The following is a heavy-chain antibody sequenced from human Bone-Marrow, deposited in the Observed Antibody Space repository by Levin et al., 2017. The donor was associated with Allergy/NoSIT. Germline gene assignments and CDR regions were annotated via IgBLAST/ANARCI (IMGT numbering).Heavy chain of an antibody. CDR2: ISGSGGST. J-gene: IGHJ4*02. D-gene: IGHD4-17*01. CDR3: AKDHNDGDYLNYFDY. Sequence: AGGSLRLSCAASGFTFSSYAMSWVRQAPGKGLEWVSAISGSGGSTYYADSVKGRFTISRDNSKNTLYLQMNSLRAEDTAVYDCAKDHNDGDYLNYFDYWGQGTLVTVSS. CDR1: GFTFSSYA. V-gene: IGHV3-23*01.